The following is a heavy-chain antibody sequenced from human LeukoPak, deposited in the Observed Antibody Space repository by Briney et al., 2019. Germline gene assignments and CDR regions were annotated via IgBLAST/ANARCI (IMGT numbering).Heavy chain of an antibody. V-gene: IGHV1-2*02. CDR1: GYTFTSYG. CDR3: ARGSYDILTGHDAFDI. J-gene: IGHJ3*02. D-gene: IGHD3-9*01. Sequence: ASVKVSCKASGYTFTSYGISWVRQAPGQGLEWMGWINPNSGGTNYAQKFQGRVTMTRDTSISTAYMELSRLRSDDTAVYYCARGSYDILTGHDAFDIWGQGTMVTVSS. CDR2: INPNSGGT.